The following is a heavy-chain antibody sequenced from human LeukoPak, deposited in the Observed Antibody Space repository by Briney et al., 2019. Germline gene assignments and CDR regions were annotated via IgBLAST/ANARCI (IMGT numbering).Heavy chain of an antibody. V-gene: IGHV1-18*01. CDR3: ARGKGARDY. J-gene: IGHJ4*02. CDR2: VSAYNGDT. Sequence: ASVKVSCKASGYTFTTYGITWVRQVPGQGLEWMGWVSAYNGDTNYAQRLQGRVTMTTDTSTNTAYMELKSLTADDTAFCFCARGKGARDYWGQGTLVTVSS. CDR1: GYTFTTYG.